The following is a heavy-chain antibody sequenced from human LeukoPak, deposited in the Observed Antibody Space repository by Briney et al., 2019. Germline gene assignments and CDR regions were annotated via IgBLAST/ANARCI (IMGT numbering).Heavy chain of an antibody. V-gene: IGHV3-13*01. J-gene: IGHJ2*01. CDR2: IGIAGAT. Sequence: GGSLRLSCAASGFTLSNYDMQWVRQGSGDDLEWVSVIGIAGATFYSDSVKGRFTLSRESAKDSLYLQMNNLRVEGTAVYYCARRPNRGAANWYFDLWGRGTLVTVSS. CDR1: GFTLSNYD. D-gene: IGHD7-27*01. CDR3: ARRPNRGAANWYFDL.